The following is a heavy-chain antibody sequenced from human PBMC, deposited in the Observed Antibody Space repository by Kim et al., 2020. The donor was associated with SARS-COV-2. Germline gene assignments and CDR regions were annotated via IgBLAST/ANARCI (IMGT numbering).Heavy chain of an antibody. CDR3: AKYSSGEGMDV. CDR2: NK. D-gene: IGHD6-19*01. Sequence: NKNFGESVKGRFTISRDNSKKTLYLRMNSLRPEDTAVYYCAKYSSGEGMDVWGQGTTVTVSS. V-gene: IGHV3-30*02. J-gene: IGHJ6*02.